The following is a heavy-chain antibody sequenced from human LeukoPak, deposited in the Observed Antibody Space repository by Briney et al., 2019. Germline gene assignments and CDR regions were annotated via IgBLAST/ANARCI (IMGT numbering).Heavy chain of an antibody. Sequence: GASVKSSCKASGYTFTSYGISWVRQAPGQGLEWMGIINPSGGSTSYAQKFQGRVTMTRDTSTSTVYMELSSLRSEDTAVYYCARTINDSNYGMDVWGQGTTVTVSS. D-gene: IGHD3-22*01. CDR3: ARTINDSNYGMDV. CDR1: GYTFTSYG. J-gene: IGHJ6*02. V-gene: IGHV1-46*01. CDR2: INPSGGST.